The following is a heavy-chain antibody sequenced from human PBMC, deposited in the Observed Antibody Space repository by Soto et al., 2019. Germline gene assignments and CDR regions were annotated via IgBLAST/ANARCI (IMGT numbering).Heavy chain of an antibody. V-gene: IGHV1-3*01. Sequence: ASVKVSCKASGYTFTSYAMHWVRQAPGQRLEWMGWINAGNGNTKYSQKFQGRVTITRDTSASTAYMELSSLRSEDTAVYYCASGGTMVRGVRTHYYYGMDVWGQGTTVTVSS. CDR3: ASGGTMVRGVRTHYYYGMDV. D-gene: IGHD3-10*01. J-gene: IGHJ6*02. CDR1: GYTFTSYA. CDR2: INAGNGNT.